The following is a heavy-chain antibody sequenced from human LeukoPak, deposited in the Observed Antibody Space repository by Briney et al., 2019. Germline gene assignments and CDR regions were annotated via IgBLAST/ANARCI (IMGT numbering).Heavy chain of an antibody. V-gene: IGHV3-73*01. CDR3: TRDSGTYNWLDP. CDR1: GFTFSDSS. Sequence: GGSLRLSCAASGFTFSDSSVHWFRQASGKGLEWIGLMEKELNGYATAYAASVRGRFTISRDDSQNTAYLQMDSLKTEDTALYYCTRDSGTYNWLDPWGQGTLVTVSS. D-gene: IGHD1-26*01. CDR2: MEKELNGYAT. J-gene: IGHJ5*02.